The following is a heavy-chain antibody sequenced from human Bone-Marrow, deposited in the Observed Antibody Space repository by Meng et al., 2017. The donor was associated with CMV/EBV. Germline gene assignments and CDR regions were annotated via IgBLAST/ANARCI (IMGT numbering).Heavy chain of an antibody. CDR2: INPNSGGT. V-gene: IGHV1-2*02. D-gene: IGHD4-23*01. J-gene: IGHJ4*02. CDR3: ARYDYGGNLNFDY. Sequence: ASVKVSCKASGYTFTGYYMHWVRQAPGQGLEWMGWINPNSGGTNYAQKFQGRVTMTRDTSISTAYMELSRLRSDDTAVYYCARYDYGGNLNFDYWGQGTLVTVSS. CDR1: GYTFTGYY.